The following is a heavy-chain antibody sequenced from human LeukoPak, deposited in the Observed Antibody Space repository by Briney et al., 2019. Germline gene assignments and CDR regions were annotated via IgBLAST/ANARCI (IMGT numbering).Heavy chain of an antibody. V-gene: IGHV4-4*07. CDR3: ARDYYYASGNYFDY. J-gene: IGHJ4*02. Sequence: PSETLSLTCTVSGGSISSYYWSWIRQPAGKGLEWIGRIYTSGSTNYNPSLKSRVTMSVDTSKNQFSLKLSSVTAADTAVYYCARDYYYASGNYFDYWGQGTLVTVSS. D-gene: IGHD3-10*01. CDR1: GGSISSYY. CDR2: IYTSGST.